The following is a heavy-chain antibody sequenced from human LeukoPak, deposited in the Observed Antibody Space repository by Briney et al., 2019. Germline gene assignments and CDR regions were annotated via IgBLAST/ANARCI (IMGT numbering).Heavy chain of an antibody. Sequence: SETLSLTCTVSGGSISSYYWSWIRQPPGKGLEWIGYIYYSGSTNYNPSLKSRVTISVDTSKNQFSLKLSSVTAADTAVYYCAREAMARFDYWGQGTLDTVSS. D-gene: IGHD2-8*01. CDR2: IYYSGST. V-gene: IGHV4-59*01. J-gene: IGHJ4*02. CDR1: GGSISSYY. CDR3: AREAMARFDY.